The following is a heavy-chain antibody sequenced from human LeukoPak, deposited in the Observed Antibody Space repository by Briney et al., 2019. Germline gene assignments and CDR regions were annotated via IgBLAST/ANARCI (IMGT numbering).Heavy chain of an antibody. J-gene: IGHJ4*02. Sequence: GASVKVSCKAPGYTFTNYYIHWVRQAPGQGLEWMGIINPSGGSTNYAQKFQGRVTMTRDTSTSTVYMELSSLRSDDTAVYYCARKRFLEWYYFDYWGQGTLVTVSS. CDR3: ARKRFLEWYYFDY. D-gene: IGHD3-3*01. CDR1: GYTFTNYY. V-gene: IGHV1-46*01. CDR2: INPSGGST.